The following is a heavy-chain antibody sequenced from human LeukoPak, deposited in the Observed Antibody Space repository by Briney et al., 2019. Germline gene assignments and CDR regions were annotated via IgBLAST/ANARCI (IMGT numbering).Heavy chain of an antibody. Sequence: ASVKVSCKASGGTFSSHAISWVRQAPGQGLEWMGGIIPIFGTANYAQKFQGRVTITADESTSTAYMELSRLRSDDTAVYYCARERVDIVVVPAPNWFDPWGQGTLVTVSS. V-gene: IGHV1-69*13. CDR2: IIPIFGTA. D-gene: IGHD2-2*01. CDR1: GGTFSSHA. J-gene: IGHJ5*02. CDR3: ARERVDIVVVPAPNWFDP.